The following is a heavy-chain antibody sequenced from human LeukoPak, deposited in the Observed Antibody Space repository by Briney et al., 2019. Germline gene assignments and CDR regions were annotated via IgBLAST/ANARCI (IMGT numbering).Heavy chain of an antibody. V-gene: IGHV3-9*01. CDR1: GFTFDDYA. Sequence: GGSLRLPCAASGFTFDDYAMHWVRQVPGKDLEWVSGISWNSGSVAYADSVKGRFTISRDNAKNSLYLQMNSLRPEDTALYYCTRDPADGSSGWTVFRYWGQGTLVTVSS. J-gene: IGHJ4*02. CDR3: TRDPADGSSGWTVFRY. D-gene: IGHD6-19*01. CDR2: ISWNSGSV.